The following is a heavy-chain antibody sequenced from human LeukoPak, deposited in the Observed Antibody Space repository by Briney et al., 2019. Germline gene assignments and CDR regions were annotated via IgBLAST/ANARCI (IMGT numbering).Heavy chain of an antibody. J-gene: IGHJ4*02. D-gene: IGHD1-26*01. CDR2: ISYSGGST. CDR3: AKAASGSYLYYFDY. V-gene: IGHV3-23*01. CDR1: GLTFSSYA. Sequence: GGSLRLSRAASGLTFSSYAMNWVRQAPGKGLEWVSTISYSGGSTYYVDSVKGRFTISRDNSENTLYLQLNSLRAEDTAVYYCAKAASGSYLYYFDYWGQGTLVTVSS.